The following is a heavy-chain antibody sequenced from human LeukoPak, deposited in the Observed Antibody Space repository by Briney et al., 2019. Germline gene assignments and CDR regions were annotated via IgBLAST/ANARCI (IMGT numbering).Heavy chain of an antibody. CDR2: INWNSDSI. Sequence: GGSLRLSCAVSGFAFDDYAMHWVRQVPGKGLEWVSGINWNSDSIGYADSVKGRFTTSRDNAKNTLYLQMNSLRAEDTAIYYCATYRQVLLPFESWGQGTLVTVSS. CDR1: GFAFDDYA. D-gene: IGHD2-8*02. CDR3: ATYRQVLLPFES. V-gene: IGHV3-9*01. J-gene: IGHJ4*02.